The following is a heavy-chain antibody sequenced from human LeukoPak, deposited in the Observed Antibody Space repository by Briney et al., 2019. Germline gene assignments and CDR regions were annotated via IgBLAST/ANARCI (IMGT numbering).Heavy chain of an antibody. Sequence: GGSLRLSCSASGFTFSSYALHWVRQAPGKGLEFVSGISSNGDITYYADSVKGRFTISRDNSKSTLNLQMNSLRVEDTAVYYCAKDPRASSAYYYDRLGYWGQGTLVTVSS. CDR1: GFTFSSYA. J-gene: IGHJ4*02. CDR2: ISSNGDIT. CDR3: AKDPRASSAYYYDRLGY. D-gene: IGHD3-22*01. V-gene: IGHV3-64*04.